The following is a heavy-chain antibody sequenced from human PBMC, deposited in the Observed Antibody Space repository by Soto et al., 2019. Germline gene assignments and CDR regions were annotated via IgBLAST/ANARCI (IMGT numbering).Heavy chain of an antibody. CDR2: IYHSGST. J-gene: IGHJ4*02. CDR1: GGSISRGGYS. CDR3: ARQAATVATVPLLYFDP. Sequence: SETLSLTCAVSGGSISRGGYSWSWIRQPPGKGLEWIGYIYHSGSTRYSPSFQGQVTISADKSINTAYLQWSSLKASDTAMYYCARQAATVATVPLLYFDPWGQGTLVTVSS. D-gene: IGHD1-1*01. V-gene: IGHV4-30-2*01.